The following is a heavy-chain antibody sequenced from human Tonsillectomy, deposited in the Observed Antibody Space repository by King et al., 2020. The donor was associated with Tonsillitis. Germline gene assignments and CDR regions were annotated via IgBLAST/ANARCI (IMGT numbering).Heavy chain of an antibody. CDR2: IYHSRGP. Sequence: VQLQESGPGLVKPSETLSLSCTVSDDSISSYYWSWIRQSPGRGLEWIGHIYHSRGPAYSPSLKSRVSISMDTSKNQVSLKLTSVTAADTAVYYCARHIRDSNGWSGPGHWGQGTLVTVSS. CDR1: DDSISSYY. V-gene: IGHV4-59*08. J-gene: IGHJ4*02. CDR3: ARHIRDSNGWSGPGH. D-gene: IGHD6-19*01.